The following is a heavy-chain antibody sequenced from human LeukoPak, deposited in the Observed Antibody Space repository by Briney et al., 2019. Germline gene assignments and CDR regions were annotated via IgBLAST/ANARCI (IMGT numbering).Heavy chain of an antibody. CDR2: ISAYNGNT. J-gene: IGHJ6*02. CDR3: GRCGLTLRLGTHSKPGGMDV. V-gene: IGHV1-18*01. CDR1: GYTFTSYG. Sequence: ASVKVSCKASGYTFTSYGISWVRQAPGQGLEWMGWISAYNGNTNYAQKLQGRVTMTTDTSTSTAYMELRSLRSDDTAVYYCGRCGLTLRLGTHSKPGGMDVWGQGTTVTVSS. D-gene: IGHD3-16*01.